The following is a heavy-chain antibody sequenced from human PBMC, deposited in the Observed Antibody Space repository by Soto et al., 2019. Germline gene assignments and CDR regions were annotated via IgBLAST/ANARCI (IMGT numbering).Heavy chain of an antibody. J-gene: IGHJ4*02. CDR1: GFTFSTYA. CDR3: GKLGYSSSSGYYFDY. D-gene: IGHD6-6*01. V-gene: IGHV3-23*01. Sequence: GGSLRLSCAASGFTFSTYAMSWVRQAPGKRLEWVSTVSNGGGSTYYADSVKGRFTISRDNSKNTLYLQMNSLRAGDTAVYYCGKLGYSSSSGYYFDYWGQGTLVTVSS. CDR2: VSNGGGST.